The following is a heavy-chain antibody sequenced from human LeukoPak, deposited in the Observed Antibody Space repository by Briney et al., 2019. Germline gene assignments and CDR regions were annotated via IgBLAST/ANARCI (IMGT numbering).Heavy chain of an antibody. CDR3: AKVRDTGYSSGWYDY. CDR1: GFTFSSYG. J-gene: IGHJ4*02. D-gene: IGHD6-19*01. Sequence: PGGSPRLSCAASGFTFSSYGMHWVRQAPGKGLEWVAFIRYDGSNKYYADSVKGRFTISRDNSKNTLYLQMNSLRAEDTAVYYCAKVRDTGYSSGWYDYWGQGTLVTVSS. V-gene: IGHV3-30*02. CDR2: IRYDGSNK.